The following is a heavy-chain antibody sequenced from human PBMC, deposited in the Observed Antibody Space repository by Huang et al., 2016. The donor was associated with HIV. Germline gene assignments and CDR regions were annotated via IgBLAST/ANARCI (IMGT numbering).Heavy chain of an antibody. CDR3: ARGGGIQLWLLGYYYMDV. J-gene: IGHJ6*03. Sequence: QVQLVQSGAEVKKPGASVKVSCKASGYTFSSFGISWVRQDPGQGREWVGWISVYNGNTKCAQKFQGRLTMTTDTSTSTAYMELRSLRSDDTAVYYCARGGGIQLWLLGYYYMDVWGNGTTVTVSS. CDR2: ISVYNGNT. CDR1: GYTFSSFG. D-gene: IGHD5-18*01. V-gene: IGHV1-18*01.